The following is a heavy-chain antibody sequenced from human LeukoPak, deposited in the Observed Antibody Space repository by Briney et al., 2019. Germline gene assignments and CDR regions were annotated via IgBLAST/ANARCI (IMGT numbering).Heavy chain of an antibody. J-gene: IGHJ4*02. CDR3: ARGGMPVAGTPFDY. Sequence: GGSPRLSCAASEFTFSNYAMSWVRQAPGKGLEWVSTISGRDVTYYAVSVKGRFTISKDNSKNTLSLQMNSLRAEDTAVYYCARGGMPVAGTPFDYWGQGTLVTVSS. CDR2: ISGRDVT. CDR1: EFTFSNYA. D-gene: IGHD6-19*01. V-gene: IGHV3-23*01.